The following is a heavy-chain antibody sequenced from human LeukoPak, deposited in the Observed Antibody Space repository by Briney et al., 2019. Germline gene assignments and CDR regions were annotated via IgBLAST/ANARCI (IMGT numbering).Heavy chain of an antibody. Sequence: PGGSLRLSCGASGFTFSTYAMHWVCQAPGKGLEWVAVISYDGSNKYYADSVKGRFTISRDNSKNTLYLQMNSLRAEDTAVYYCARGDNYNSSGFYYGIDYWGQGTLVTVSS. CDR2: ISYDGSNK. D-gene: IGHD3-22*01. CDR3: ARGDNYNSSGFYYGIDY. CDR1: GFTFSTYA. J-gene: IGHJ4*02. V-gene: IGHV3-30*04.